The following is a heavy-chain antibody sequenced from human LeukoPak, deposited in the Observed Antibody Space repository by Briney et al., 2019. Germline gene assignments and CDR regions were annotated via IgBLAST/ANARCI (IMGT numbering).Heavy chain of an antibody. J-gene: IGHJ4*02. Sequence: GESLKISCKGSGYSFTNYWIGWVRQMPGKGLEWMGIIYPGDSDTRYSPSFQGQVTMSADKSITTAYLQWSSLKASDTAMYYCARRGYCATTTCYRLFDYWGQGTLVTVSS. CDR1: GYSFTNYW. D-gene: IGHD2-2*01. CDR2: IYPGDSDT. V-gene: IGHV5-51*01. CDR3: ARRGYCATTTCYRLFDY.